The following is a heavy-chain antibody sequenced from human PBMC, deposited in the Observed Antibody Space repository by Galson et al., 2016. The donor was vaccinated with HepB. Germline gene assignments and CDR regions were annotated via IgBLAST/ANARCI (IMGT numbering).Heavy chain of an antibody. CDR1: GFTSDSYA. D-gene: IGHD6-13*01. V-gene: IGHV3-23*01. Sequence: SLRLSCAASGFTSDSYAMSWVRQAPGKGLEWVSSISAGDAGTYYADSVKGRFTASRDNSKNTLSLQVNSLRGEDTAVYYCAKGRLGSSWFPSFDYWGQGTVVTVSS. J-gene: IGHJ4*02. CDR3: AKGRLGSSWFPSFDY. CDR2: ISAGDAGT.